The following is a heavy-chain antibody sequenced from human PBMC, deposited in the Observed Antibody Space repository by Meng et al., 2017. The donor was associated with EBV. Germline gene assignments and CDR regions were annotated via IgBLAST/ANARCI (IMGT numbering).Heavy chain of an antibody. CDR1: GGTVSSYA. CDR3: ARDPSSSSPYFDY. CDR2: IIPIFGTA. Sequence: QVQLVQSGAEVTKPVSSVKVRGKACGGTVSSYAISWVRQAPGQGLEWMGGIIPIFGTANYAQKFQGRVTITADESTSTAYMELSSLRSEDTAVYYCARDPSSSSPYFDYWGQGTLVTVSS. D-gene: IGHD6-6*01. V-gene: IGHV1-69*01. J-gene: IGHJ4*02.